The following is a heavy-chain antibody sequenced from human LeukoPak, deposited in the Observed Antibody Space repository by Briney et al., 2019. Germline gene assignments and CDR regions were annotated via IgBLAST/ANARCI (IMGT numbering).Heavy chain of an antibody. D-gene: IGHD3-9*01. CDR3: AREEDYDILTGYYGIDY. CDR1: GFTFSSYG. J-gene: IGHJ4*02. CDR2: ISYDGSNK. V-gene: IGHV3-30*03. Sequence: PGGSLRLSCAASGFTFSSYGMHWVRQAPGKGLEWVAVISYDGSNKYYADSVKGRFTISRDNSKNTLYLQMNSLRAEDTAVYYCAREEDYDILTGYYGIDYWGQGTLVTVSS.